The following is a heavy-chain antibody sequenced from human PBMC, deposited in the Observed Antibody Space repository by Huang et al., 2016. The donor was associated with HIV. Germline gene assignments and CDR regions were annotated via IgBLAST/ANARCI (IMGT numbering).Heavy chain of an antibody. CDR1: GFDFSKYS. J-gene: IGHJ4*02. CDR2: ISGTSSNI. CDR3: ARTEMEYYYGSSGYYPDY. D-gene: IGHD3-22*01. Sequence: EVQLVESGGALVQPGGSLKLSCVVSGFDFSKYSMNWVRQAPGKGVEWVSYISGTSSNIYYADSVKGRFTTSRDNAKNSVFLQMRSLRAEDTALYYCARTEMEYYYGSSGYYPDYWGQGTQVTVSS. V-gene: IGHV3-48*01.